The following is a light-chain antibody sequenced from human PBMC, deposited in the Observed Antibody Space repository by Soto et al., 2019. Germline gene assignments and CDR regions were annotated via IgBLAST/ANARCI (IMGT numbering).Light chain of an antibody. J-gene: IGLJ1*01. Sequence: SYELTQPPSVSVAPGETARITCGGDNIGSKSVHWYQQKPGQAPVLVVYDDSDRPSGIPERFSGSNSGNTATLPISRVEAGDEADYYCQVWDNSSDHYVFGTGTKSPS. CDR3: QVWDNSSDHYV. V-gene: IGLV3-21*02. CDR2: DDS. CDR1: NIGSKS.